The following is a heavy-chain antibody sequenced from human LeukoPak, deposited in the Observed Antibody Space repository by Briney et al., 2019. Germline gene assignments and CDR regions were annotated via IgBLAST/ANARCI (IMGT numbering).Heavy chain of an antibody. CDR2: IIPILGIA. CDR3: ARSGRLLLWFGELLSGAPYFDY. Sequence: ASVKVSCKASGGTFSSYAISWVRQAPGQGLEWMGRIIPILGIASYAQKFQGRVTITADQSTSTAYMELSSLRSEDTAVYYCARSGRLLLWFGELLSGAPYFDYWGQGTLVTVSS. CDR1: GGTFSSYA. V-gene: IGHV1-69*04. J-gene: IGHJ4*02. D-gene: IGHD3-10*01.